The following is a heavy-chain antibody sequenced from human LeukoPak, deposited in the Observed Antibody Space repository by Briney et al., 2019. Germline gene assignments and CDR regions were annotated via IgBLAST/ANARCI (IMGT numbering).Heavy chain of an antibody. Sequence: PGGSLRLSCAASGFTFSSYAMSWVRQAPGKGLEWVSAISGSGGSTYYADSVKGRFTISRDNSKNTLYLQVNSLRAEDTAVYYCAKETTYYYDSSGYTDYWGQGTLVTVSS. J-gene: IGHJ4*02. V-gene: IGHV3-23*01. CDR3: AKETTYYYDSSGYTDY. D-gene: IGHD3-22*01. CDR1: GFTFSSYA. CDR2: ISGSGGST.